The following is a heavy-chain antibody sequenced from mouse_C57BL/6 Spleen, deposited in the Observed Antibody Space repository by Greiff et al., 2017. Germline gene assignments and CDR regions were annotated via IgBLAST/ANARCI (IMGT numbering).Heavy chain of an antibody. CDR2: IYPGSGNT. J-gene: IGHJ2*01. CDR3: ARYYYGSSSVGDYFDY. Sequence: QVQLQQSGPELVKPGASVKISCKASGYSFTSYYIHWVKQRPGQGLEWIGWIYPGSGNTKYNEKFKGKATLTADTSSSTAYMQLRSLTSEDSAVYYCARYYYGSSSVGDYFDYWGQGTTLTVSS. V-gene: IGHV1-66*01. CDR1: GYSFTSYY. D-gene: IGHD1-1*01.